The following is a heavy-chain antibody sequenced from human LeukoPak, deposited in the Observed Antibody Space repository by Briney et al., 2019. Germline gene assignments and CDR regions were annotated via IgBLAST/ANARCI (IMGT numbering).Heavy chain of an antibody. Sequence: ASVKVSCKASGYTFTGYYMHWVRQAPGQGLEWMGWINPNSGGTNYAQKFQGRVTMTRDTSISTAHMELSRLRSDDTAVYYCARVSGGNPDAIFDYWGQGTLVTVSS. V-gene: IGHV1-2*02. CDR1: GYTFTGYY. D-gene: IGHD4-23*01. CDR3: ARVSGGNPDAIFDY. J-gene: IGHJ4*02. CDR2: INPNSGGT.